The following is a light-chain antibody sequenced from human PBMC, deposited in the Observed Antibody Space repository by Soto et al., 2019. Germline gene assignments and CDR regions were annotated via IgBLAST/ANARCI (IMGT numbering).Light chain of an antibody. Sequence: ETLMTQSPATLSVSPWERATLPCRASQSVNNNVAWYQQKLGQAPRVLIYGASTRATGIPARFTGSGSGTEFILTITSLQSEDSAVYYCQEYNTWPWTFGQGTKVDIK. CDR3: QEYNTWPWT. CDR1: QSVNNN. CDR2: GAS. J-gene: IGKJ1*01. V-gene: IGKV3-15*01.